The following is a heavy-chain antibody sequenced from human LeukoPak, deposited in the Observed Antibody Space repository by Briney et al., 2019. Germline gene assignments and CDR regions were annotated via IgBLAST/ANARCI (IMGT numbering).Heavy chain of an antibody. J-gene: IGHJ4*02. CDR3: AKEALMVRGVITFFDY. CDR1: GYTFTSYA. D-gene: IGHD3-10*01. V-gene: IGHV1-3*01. Sequence: SXXVSCKASGYTFTSYAMHWVRQAPGQRLEWMGWINAGNGNTKYSQKLQGRVTITRDTSASTAYMELSSLRSEDTAVYYCAKEALMVRGVITFFDYWGQGTLVTVSS. CDR2: INAGNGNT.